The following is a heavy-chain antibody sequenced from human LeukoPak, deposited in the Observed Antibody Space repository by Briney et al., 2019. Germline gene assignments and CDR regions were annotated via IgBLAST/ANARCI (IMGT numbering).Heavy chain of an antibody. D-gene: IGHD1-26*01. Sequence: PGGSLRLSCAASGFTFSSYAMSWVRQAPGKGLEWVSAISGSGGSTYYADSVKGRFTISRDDSKDTLSLQMNSLRAEDTAVYYCAKENPVGGTIYFDYWGQGTLVTVPS. CDR2: ISGSGGST. V-gene: IGHV3-23*01. CDR1: GFTFSSYA. CDR3: AKENPVGGTIYFDY. J-gene: IGHJ4*02.